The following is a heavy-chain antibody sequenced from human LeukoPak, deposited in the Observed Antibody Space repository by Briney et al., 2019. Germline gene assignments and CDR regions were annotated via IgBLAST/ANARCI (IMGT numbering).Heavy chain of an antibody. Sequence: SETLSLTCAVYGGSFSGYYWSWIRQPPGKGLEWVGEINHSGSTNYNPSLKSGVTISVDTSKNQFSLKLSSVTAADTAVYYCATGIAAAGTSGYYYYYYGMDVWGKGTTVTVSS. V-gene: IGHV4-34*01. D-gene: IGHD6-13*01. CDR2: INHSGST. CDR3: ATGIAAAGTSGYYYYYYGMDV. CDR1: GGSFSGYY. J-gene: IGHJ6*04.